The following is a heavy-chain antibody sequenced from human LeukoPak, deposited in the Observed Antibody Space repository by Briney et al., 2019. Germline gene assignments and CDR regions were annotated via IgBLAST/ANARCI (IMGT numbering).Heavy chain of an antibody. CDR3: ARTGRDYFYGSGSSYSPIDS. CDR2: ISSSSTYT. V-gene: IGHV3-11*03. Sequence: PGGSLRLSCEASEFTFSDYYMSWIRQAPGKGREWVSYISSSSTYTNYADSVKGRFTISRDNAKSSLYLQMNSLRAEDTAVYYCARTGRDYFYGSGSSYSPIDSWGQGTLVTVSS. CDR1: EFTFSDYY. D-gene: IGHD3-10*01. J-gene: IGHJ4*02.